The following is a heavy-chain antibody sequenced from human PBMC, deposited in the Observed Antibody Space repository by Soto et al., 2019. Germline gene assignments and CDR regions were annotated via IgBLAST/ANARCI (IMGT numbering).Heavy chain of an antibody. CDR3: ARTAGGRVRGALDI. Sequence: PGGSLRLSCVASGFTFSSYRMHWVRQAPGKGLEWVAVIPNTENKKYYADSVKGRFTISRDNSQNTLFLQMDSLMSEDTAMYYCARTAGGRVRGALDIWGQGTMVTVSS. D-gene: IGHD6-13*01. CDR1: GFTFSSYR. J-gene: IGHJ3*02. V-gene: IGHV3-30-3*01. CDR2: IPNTENKK.